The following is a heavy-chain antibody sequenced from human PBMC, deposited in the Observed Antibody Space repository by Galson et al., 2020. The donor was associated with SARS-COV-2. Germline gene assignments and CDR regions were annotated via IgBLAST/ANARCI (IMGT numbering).Heavy chain of an antibody. J-gene: IGHJ6*02. V-gene: IGHV3-23*01. CDR1: GFSINNYA. CDR2: LSGRSSTT. D-gene: IGHD3-3*01. CDR3: ARDPEITYYDFWSGSPSRMGV. Sequence: GGSLRLSCAASGFSINNYAMTWVRQAPGKGLEWVSTLSGRSSTTYYEESVKGRFTISRDNSKNTLHLQMNSLRGEDTAVYYCARDPEITYYDFWSGSPSRMGVWGQGTTVTVSS.